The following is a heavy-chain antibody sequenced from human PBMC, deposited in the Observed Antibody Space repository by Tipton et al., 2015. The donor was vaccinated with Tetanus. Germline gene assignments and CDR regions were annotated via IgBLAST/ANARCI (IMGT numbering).Heavy chain of an antibody. CDR3: AKEDRRRAEYYFDF. Sequence: GSLRLSCAASGFTFNTYAMSWVRQAPGKGLEWVSGIFGSGVGTYYADSVKGRFTISRDNSKNTLYLQMTDLRAEDTAVYYCAKEDRRRAEYYFDFWGQGTLVSVSS. D-gene: IGHD3-16*02. V-gene: IGHV3-23*01. CDR1: GFTFNTYA. J-gene: IGHJ4*02. CDR2: IFGSGVGT.